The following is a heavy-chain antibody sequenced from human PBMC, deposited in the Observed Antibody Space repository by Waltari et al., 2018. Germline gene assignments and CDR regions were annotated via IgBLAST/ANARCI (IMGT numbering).Heavy chain of an antibody. CDR1: GFTFDDYA. V-gene: IGHV3-9*01. CDR2: ISWNSGSI. J-gene: IGHJ4*02. CDR3: AKDTYSSSINYFDY. D-gene: IGHD6-6*01. Sequence: GGLVQPGRSLRLSCAASGFTFDDYAMHWVRQAPGKGLEWVSGISWNSGSIGYADSVKGRFTISRDNAKNSLYLQMNSLRAEDTALYYCAKDTYSSSINYFDYWGQGTLVTVSS.